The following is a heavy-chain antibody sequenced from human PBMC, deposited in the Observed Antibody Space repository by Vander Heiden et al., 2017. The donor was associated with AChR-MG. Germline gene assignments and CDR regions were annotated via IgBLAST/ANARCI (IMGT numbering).Heavy chain of an antibody. CDR1: GGTFSSYA. D-gene: IGHD1-7*01. V-gene: IGHV1-69*01. J-gene: IGHJ6*02. CDR3: AREWNYEGKADYYYGMDV. CDR2: IIPIFGTA. Sequence: QVQLVQSGAEVKKPGSSVKVSCKASGGTFSSYASSGVRQAPGQGLEWMGGIIPIFGTANYAQKFQGRVTITADESTSTAYMELSSLRSEDTAVYYCAREWNYEGKADYYYGMDVWGQGTTVTVSS.